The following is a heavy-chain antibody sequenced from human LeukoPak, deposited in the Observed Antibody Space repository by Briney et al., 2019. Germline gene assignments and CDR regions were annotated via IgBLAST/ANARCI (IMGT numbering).Heavy chain of an antibody. J-gene: IGHJ6*02. CDR3: AGRGSGYYYGMNV. Sequence: GGSLRLSCAASGLTFSSYWMSWVRQAPGKGLEWVSLISGGGDTFYVGSVKGRFTISRDTSKNTLYLQMNSLRAEDTAVYYCAGRGSGYYYGMNVWGQGTTVTVSS. D-gene: IGHD3-10*01. CDR1: GLTFSSYW. CDR2: ISGGGDT. V-gene: IGHV3-66*01.